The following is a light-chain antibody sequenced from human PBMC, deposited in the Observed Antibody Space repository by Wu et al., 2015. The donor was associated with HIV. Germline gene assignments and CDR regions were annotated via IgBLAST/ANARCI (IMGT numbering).Light chain of an antibody. V-gene: IGKV3-20*01. CDR1: QTVTSNY. CDR3: QQYGSTPPET. J-gene: IGKJ1*01. Sequence: IILTQSPGTLSLSPGDRATLSCRASQTVTSNYLAWYQQRPGQAPRLLIYGAIRRASGIPDRFSGSGSGTDFSLTISRLEPEDFAVYYCQQYGSTPPETFGQGTKV. CDR2: GAI.